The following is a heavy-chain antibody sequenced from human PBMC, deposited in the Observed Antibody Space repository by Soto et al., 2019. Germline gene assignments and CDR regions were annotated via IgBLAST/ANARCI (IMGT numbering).Heavy chain of an antibody. J-gene: IGHJ4*02. CDR1: GYTFNSYG. Sequence: QVLLVQSGAEVKKPGASVKVSCKASGYTFNSYGVSWVRQAPGQGLEWMGWISAYNGNTKYSQNLQGRVTMTIDTTTSSAYLEVRSLRSDDTAIYYCARYVWSGQLPFYFDQWGQGTLVTVSS. D-gene: IGHD3-3*01. V-gene: IGHV1-18*01. CDR2: ISAYNGNT. CDR3: ARYVWSGQLPFYFDQ.